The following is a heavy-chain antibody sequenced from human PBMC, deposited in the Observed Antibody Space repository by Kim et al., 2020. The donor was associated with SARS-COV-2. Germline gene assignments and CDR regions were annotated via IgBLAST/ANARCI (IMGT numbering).Heavy chain of an antibody. Sequence: GESLKISCKGSGYSFTSYWIGWVRQMPGKGLEWMGIIYPGDSDTRYSPSFQGQVTISADKSISTAYLQWSSLKASDTAMYYCARHPLYQLLRYYGMDVWGQGTTVTVSS. V-gene: IGHV5-51*01. J-gene: IGHJ6*02. D-gene: IGHD2-2*01. CDR3: ARHPLYQLLRYYGMDV. CDR2: IYPGDSDT. CDR1: GYSFTSYW.